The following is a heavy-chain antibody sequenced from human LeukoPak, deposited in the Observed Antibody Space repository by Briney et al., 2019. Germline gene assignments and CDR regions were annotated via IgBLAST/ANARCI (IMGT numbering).Heavy chain of an antibody. J-gene: IGHJ6*02. CDR3: ARDQAMVRGSLSGMDV. CDR1: GYTFTGYY. CDR2: VNPNSGGT. V-gene: IGHV1-2*02. Sequence: ASVKVSCKASGYTFTGYYMHWVRQAAGQGREWMGWVNPNSGGTNYAPKFQGRVTLTRDTSISTAYMELSRLRPDDTAVYYCARDQAMVRGSLSGMDVWGQGTTVTVSS. D-gene: IGHD3-10*01.